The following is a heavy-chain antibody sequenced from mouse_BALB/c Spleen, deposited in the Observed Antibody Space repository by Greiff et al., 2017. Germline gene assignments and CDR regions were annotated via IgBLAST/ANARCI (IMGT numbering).Heavy chain of an antibody. Sequence: QVQLKESGAELVKPGASVKLSCKASGYTFTSYYMYWVKQRPGQGLEWIGEINPSNGGTNFNEKFKSKATLTVDKSSSTAYMQLSSLTSEDSAVYYCTRIYYDYDVYYAMDYWGQGTSVTVSS. CDR3: TRIYYDYDVYYAMDY. V-gene: IGHV1S81*02. CDR2: INPSNGGT. D-gene: IGHD2-4*01. CDR1: GYTFTSYY. J-gene: IGHJ4*01.